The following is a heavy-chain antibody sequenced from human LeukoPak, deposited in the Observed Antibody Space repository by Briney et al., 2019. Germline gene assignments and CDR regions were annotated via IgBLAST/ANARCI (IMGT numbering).Heavy chain of an antibody. CDR3: ARERTMRYFDL. Sequence: SETLSLTCAVYGGSFSGYYWSWIRQPPGKGLEWIGEINHSGSTNYNPSLKSRVTISVDTSKNHFSLKVSSVTAADTAVYYCARERTMRYFDLWGRGTLVTVSS. J-gene: IGHJ2*01. D-gene: IGHD3-22*01. CDR2: INHSGST. CDR1: GGSFSGYY. V-gene: IGHV4-34*01.